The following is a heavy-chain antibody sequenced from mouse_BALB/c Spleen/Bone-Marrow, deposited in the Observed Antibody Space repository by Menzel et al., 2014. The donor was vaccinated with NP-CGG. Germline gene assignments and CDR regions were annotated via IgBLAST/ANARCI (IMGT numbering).Heavy chain of an antibody. CDR2: ILPGSGTA. D-gene: IGHD1-1*01. V-gene: IGHV1-9*01. CDR3: ARASVVPYYFDF. J-gene: IGHJ2*01. CDR1: GYTFSNYW. Sequence: QVQLQQSGAELMKPGASVKISCKATGYTFSNYWIDWVKQRPGHGLEWIGEILPGSGTANYNEKFKGKATFTADTSYNTAYMQLSSLTSEDSALYYCARASVVPYYFDFWGQGTTRTVSS.